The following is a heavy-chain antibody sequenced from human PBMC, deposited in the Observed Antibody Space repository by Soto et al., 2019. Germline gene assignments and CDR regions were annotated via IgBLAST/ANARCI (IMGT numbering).Heavy chain of an antibody. CDR1: GDSITSSSYL. CDR3: ARHVLGAWRWDY. CDR2: LYYSGNP. J-gene: IGHJ4*02. V-gene: IGHV4-39*01. Sequence: QLQLQESGPGLVKPSETLSLTCTVSGDSITSSSYLWAWIRQPPGRGLERIGTLYYSGNPYYNPSLKNRVTISVDTSKNQFSLELDFVTAADTAVYYCARHVLGAWRWDYWGQGNPVTVSS.